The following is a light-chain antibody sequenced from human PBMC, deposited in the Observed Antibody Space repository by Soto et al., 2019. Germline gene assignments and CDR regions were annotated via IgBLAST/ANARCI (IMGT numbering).Light chain of an antibody. CDR3: QQRSTWPWT. CDR1: QSVSIY. V-gene: IGKV3-11*01. J-gene: IGKJ1*01. Sequence: SVLTQSPATLSLSPGERATLSCRASQSVSIYLAWYQQKPGQAPRLLIYDSSNRATGIPARFSGSGSGTDLTLTISSLEPEDSAVYYCQQRSTWPWTVGQGTKVEIK. CDR2: DSS.